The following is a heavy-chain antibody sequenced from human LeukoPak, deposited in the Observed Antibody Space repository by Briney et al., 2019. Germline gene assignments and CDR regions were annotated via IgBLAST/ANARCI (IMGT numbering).Heavy chain of an antibody. J-gene: IGHJ4*02. CDR2: INHSGST. Sequence: SETLSLTCAVYGGSFSGYYWSWIRQPPGKGLEWMGEINHSGSTNYNPSLKSRVTISVDTSKNQFSLKLSSVTAADTAVYYCARGPSGNDSSGYPAYYYFDYWGQGTLVTVSS. CDR1: GGSFSGYY. CDR3: ARGPSGNDSSGYPAYYYFDY. D-gene: IGHD3-22*01. V-gene: IGHV4-34*01.